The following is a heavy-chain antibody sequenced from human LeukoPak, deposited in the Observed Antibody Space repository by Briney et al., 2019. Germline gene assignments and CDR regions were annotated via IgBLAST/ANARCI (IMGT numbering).Heavy chain of an antibody. CDR2: IYYGGTT. D-gene: IGHD4-23*01. CDR1: GGSLITYS. V-gene: IGHV4-59*01. Sequence: SETLSLTCSVSGGSLITYSWSWVRQSPGKRLEWIGYIYYGGTTNYNPSLKSRVTISADTAKNQFSLRLRSVTAADTAIYYCARDTTVASGMQHWGQGTLVTVPS. J-gene: IGHJ4*02. CDR3: ARDTTVASGMQH.